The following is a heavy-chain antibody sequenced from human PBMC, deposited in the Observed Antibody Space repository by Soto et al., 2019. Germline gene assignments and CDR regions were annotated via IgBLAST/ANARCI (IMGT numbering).Heavy chain of an antibody. V-gene: IGHV4-34*01. CDR3: ARGGLSKYYDF. J-gene: IGHJ6*02. CDR1: GGSFSGYY. Sequence: LTCAVYGGSFSGYYWSWIRQPPGKGLEWIGEINHSGSTNYNPSLKSRVTISVDTSKNQFSLKLSSVTAADTAVYYCARGGLSKYYDFWGQGTTVTVSS. D-gene: IGHD3-3*01. CDR2: INHSGST.